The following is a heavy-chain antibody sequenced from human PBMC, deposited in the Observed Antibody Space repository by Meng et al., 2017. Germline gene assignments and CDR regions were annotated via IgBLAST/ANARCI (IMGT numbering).Heavy chain of an antibody. CDR3: ARSMGGYYDSSGYYYGY. V-gene: IGHV1-69*06. Sequence: GQLVQSGAEVKKPGSWVKVPCKASGGTFSSYAISWVRQAPGQGLEWMGGIIPIFGTANYAQKFQGRVTITADKSTSTAYMELSSLRSEDTAVYYCARSMGGYYDSSGYYYGYWGQGTLVTVSS. CDR2: IIPIFGTA. D-gene: IGHD3-22*01. J-gene: IGHJ4*02. CDR1: GGTFSSYA.